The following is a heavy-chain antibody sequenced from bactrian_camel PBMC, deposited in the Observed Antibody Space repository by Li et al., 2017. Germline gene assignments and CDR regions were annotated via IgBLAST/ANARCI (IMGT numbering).Heavy chain of an antibody. D-gene: IGHD7*01. CDR1: GFLFSTEG. J-gene: IGHJ4*01. CDR3: AAVLRWWLPLPPRSPDFTY. CDR2: VDNIGII. V-gene: IGHV3S10*01. Sequence: VQLVESGGGLVQSGGSLSLSCAASGFLFSTEGMSWVRQAPGKEREGVASVDNIGIIRYADSVKGRFTISKDMDKNTLYLQMNDLKPEDTGMYYCAAVLRWWLPLPPRSPDFTYWGQGTQVTVS.